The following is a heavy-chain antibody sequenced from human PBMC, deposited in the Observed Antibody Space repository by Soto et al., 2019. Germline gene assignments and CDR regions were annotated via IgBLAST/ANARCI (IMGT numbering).Heavy chain of an antibody. CDR2: IYHSGST. CDR1: GYSISSGYY. J-gene: IGHJ4*02. Sequence: SETLSLTCAVSGYSISSGYYWGWIRQPPGKGLEWIGSIYHSGSTYYNPSLKSRVTMSVDTSKNQFSLKLSSVTAADTAVYYCARRRYYDFWSGFDYWGQGTLVTVSS. V-gene: IGHV4-38-2*01. D-gene: IGHD3-3*01. CDR3: ARRRYYDFWSGFDY.